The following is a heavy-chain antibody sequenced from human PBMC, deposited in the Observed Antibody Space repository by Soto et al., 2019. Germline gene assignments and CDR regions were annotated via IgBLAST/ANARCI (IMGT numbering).Heavy chain of an antibody. V-gene: IGHV4-31*03. Sequence: KASETLSLTCTVSGGSISSGDFHWSWIRQHPGKGLEWLGYIYYSENTYYNPSLKGRLTISEDRSKNQFSLNLSSVTAADTAVYYCAREQLSWSLDAFDIWGQGPMVTV. CDR3: AREQLSWSLDAFDI. CDR2: IYYSENT. CDR1: GGSISSGDFH. J-gene: IGHJ3*02. D-gene: IGHD1-1*01.